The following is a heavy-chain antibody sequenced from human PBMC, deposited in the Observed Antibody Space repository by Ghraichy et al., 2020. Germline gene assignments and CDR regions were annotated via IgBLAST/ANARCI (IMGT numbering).Heavy chain of an antibody. J-gene: IGHJ4*02. CDR1: GFTFSSYS. V-gene: IGHV3-48*02. D-gene: IGHD5-12*01. Sequence: GGSLRLSCAASGFTFSSYSMNWVRQAPGKGLEWVSYISSSSSTIYYADSVKGRFTISRDNAKNSLYLQMNSLRDEDTAVYYCARDGSGYDFGAFMDYWGQGTLVTVSP. CDR3: ARDGSGYDFGAFMDY. CDR2: ISSSSSTI.